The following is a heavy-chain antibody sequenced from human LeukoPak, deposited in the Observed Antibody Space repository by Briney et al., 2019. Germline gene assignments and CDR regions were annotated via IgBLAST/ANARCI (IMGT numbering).Heavy chain of an antibody. CDR3: ARAYIVGATIPGY. CDR1: GGSTSSGGYY. V-gene: IGHV4-31*03. CDR2: IYYRWST. Sequence: SETLSLTCTVSGGSTSSGGYYWSCIRRHRGKGLECIGYIYYRWSTYYIPVLKSRVTISLDTSKNHVSLKLSSVTAADTPVYYCARAYIVGATIPGYWGQGTLVTVSS. D-gene: IGHD1-26*01. J-gene: IGHJ4*02.